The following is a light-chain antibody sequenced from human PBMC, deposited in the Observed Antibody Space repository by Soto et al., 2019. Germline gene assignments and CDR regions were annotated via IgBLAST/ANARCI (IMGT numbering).Light chain of an antibody. Sequence: DIQMTQSPSSLSASVGNRVIITCRAGESISNYLNWYQQKPGKAPKLLVYAASSLQSGVPSRFSGSGSGTDISLTINSLQPEDFATYYCQQSYSTPLTFGGGTKVEIK. V-gene: IGKV1-39*01. J-gene: IGKJ4*01. CDR1: ESISNY. CDR3: QQSYSTPLT. CDR2: AAS.